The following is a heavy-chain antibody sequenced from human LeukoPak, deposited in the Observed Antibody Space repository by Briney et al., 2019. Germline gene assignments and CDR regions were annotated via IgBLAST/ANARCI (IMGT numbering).Heavy chain of an antibody. CDR2: IYYSGST. J-gene: IGHJ4*02. Sequence: SETLSLTCTVSGGSISSYYWSLIRQPPGKGLEWIGYIYYSGSTNYNPSLKSRVTISVDTSKNQFSLKLSSVTAADTAVYYCARWTTCLDYWGQGTLVTVSS. CDR1: GGSISSYY. V-gene: IGHV4-59*01. CDR3: ARWTTCLDY. D-gene: IGHD4-11*01.